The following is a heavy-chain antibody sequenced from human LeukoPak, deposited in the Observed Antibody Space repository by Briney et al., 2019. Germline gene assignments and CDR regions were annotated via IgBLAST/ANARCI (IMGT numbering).Heavy chain of an antibody. D-gene: IGHD6-13*01. J-gene: IGHJ6*02. Sequence: SVKVSFKASGGTFSSYAISWVRQAPGQGLEWMGRIIPILGIANYAQKFQGRVTITADKSTSTAYMELSSLRPEDTAVYYCARRIAAAGTSGYYYYGMDVWGQGTTVTVSS. CDR3: ARRIAAAGTSGYYYYGMDV. V-gene: IGHV1-69*04. CDR2: IIPILGIA. CDR1: GGTFSSYA.